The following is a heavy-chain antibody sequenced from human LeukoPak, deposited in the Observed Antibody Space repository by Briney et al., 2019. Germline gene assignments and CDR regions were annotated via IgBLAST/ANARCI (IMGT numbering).Heavy chain of an antibody. CDR2: IYYNGST. V-gene: IGHV4-39*01. J-gene: IGHJ5*02. D-gene: IGHD6-13*01. CDR3: ATVPGPQQLVTWFDP. CDR1: GGTISSSGYY. Sequence: SETLSLTCSVSGGTISSSGYYWGWIRQPPGNGLEGIGNIYYNGSTHYNPSPRTRGTVSVDTSNNQLSRERYAVTSAHAAVYYCATVPGPQQLVTWFDPWGQGTLVTVSS.